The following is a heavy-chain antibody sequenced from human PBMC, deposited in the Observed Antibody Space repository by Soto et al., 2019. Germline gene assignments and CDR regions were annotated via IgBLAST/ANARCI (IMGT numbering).Heavy chain of an antibody. CDR2: IYYSGST. V-gene: IGHV4-59*08. CDR3: ARQGYYDSSGYYSPGPEYAFDI. J-gene: IGHJ3*02. Sequence: PSETLSLTCTVSGGSISSYYWSWIRQPPGKGLEWFGYIYYSGSTNYNPSLKSRVTISVDTSKNQFSLKLSSVTAADTAVYYCARQGYYDSSGYYSPGPEYAFDIWGQGTMVTVSS. D-gene: IGHD3-22*01. CDR1: GGSISSYY.